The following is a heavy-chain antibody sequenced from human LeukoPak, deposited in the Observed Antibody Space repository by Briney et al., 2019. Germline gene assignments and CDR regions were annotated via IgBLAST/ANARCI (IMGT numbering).Heavy chain of an antibody. CDR3: AKETTAYSSGTLDC. V-gene: IGHV3-30*18. CDR2: ISHDGTVS. Sequence: GGSLRLSCAASGFTFSSYGMQWVRQAPGKGLAWVAVISHDGTVSYYADSVKGRFTISRDNSKNTLDLQMSSLSIEDTAVYFCAKETTAYSSGTLDCWGQGTLVTVSS. CDR1: GFTFSSYG. J-gene: IGHJ4*02. D-gene: IGHD6-25*01.